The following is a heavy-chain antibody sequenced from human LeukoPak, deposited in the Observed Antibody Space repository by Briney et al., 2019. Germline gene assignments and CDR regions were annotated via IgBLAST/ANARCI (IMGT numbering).Heavy chain of an antibody. Sequence: GSLRLSCAASGFAFNTYWMHWVRQAPGKGLEWVSLITSDGGTTNYADSVKGRFTISRDNAKSTLYLHMNSLRAEDAGVYYCARDTYYIMHVWGQGTTVTVSS. V-gene: IGHV3-74*01. CDR2: ITSDGGTT. CDR1: GFAFNTYW. CDR3: ARDTYYIMHV. J-gene: IGHJ6*02.